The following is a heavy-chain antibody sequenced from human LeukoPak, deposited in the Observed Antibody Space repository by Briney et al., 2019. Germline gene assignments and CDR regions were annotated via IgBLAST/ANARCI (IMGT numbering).Heavy chain of an antibody. J-gene: IGHJ4*02. D-gene: IGHD6-13*01. CDR1: GGSISSYY. Sequence: SETLSLTCTVSGGSISSYYWSWIWQPPGKGLEWIGYIYYSGSTNYNPSLKSRVTISVDTSKNQFSLKLSSVTAADTAVYYCARDPSSWTYFDYWGQGTLVTVSS. V-gene: IGHV4-59*01. CDR2: IYYSGST. CDR3: ARDPSSWTYFDY.